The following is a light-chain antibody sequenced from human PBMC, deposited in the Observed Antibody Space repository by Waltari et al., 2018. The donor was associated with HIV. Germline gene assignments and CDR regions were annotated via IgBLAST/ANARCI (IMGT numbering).Light chain of an antibody. CDR1: SSDVGGYNY. Sequence: QSALTQPASVSGSPGQSITISCTGTSSDVGGYNYVSWYQPHPGQAPKLMIYDVSNRPSGVANRFSGFKSGNTASLTISGLQAEDEADYYCSSDTSSSTVVFGGGTKLTVL. V-gene: IGLV2-14*03. CDR3: SSDTSSSTVV. J-gene: IGLJ2*01. CDR2: DVS.